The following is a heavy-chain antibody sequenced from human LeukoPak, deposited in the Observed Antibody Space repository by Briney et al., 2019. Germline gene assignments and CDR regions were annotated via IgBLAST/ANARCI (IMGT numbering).Heavy chain of an antibody. D-gene: IGHD2-2*01. CDR2: INHSGST. J-gene: IGHJ4*02. Sequence: TTSETLSLTCAVYGGSFSGYYWSWIRQPPGKGLEWIGEINHSGSTNYNPSLKSRVTISVDTSKNQFSLKLSSVTAADTAVYYCAREGSTSCYYFDYWGQGTLVTVSS. V-gene: IGHV4-34*01. CDR3: AREGSTSCYYFDY. CDR1: GGSFSGYY.